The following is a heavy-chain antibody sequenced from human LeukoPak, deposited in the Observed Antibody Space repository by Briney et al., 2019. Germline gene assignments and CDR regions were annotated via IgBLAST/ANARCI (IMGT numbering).Heavy chain of an antibody. Sequence: SETLSLTCAVYGGSFSGYYWSWIRQPPGKGLEWIGEINHSGSTNYNPSLKSRVTISVDTSKNQLSLKLSSVTAADTAVYYCARQAGGTYYFDYWGQGTLVTVSS. D-gene: IGHD2-8*02. CDR2: INHSGST. CDR1: GGSFSGYY. J-gene: IGHJ4*02. V-gene: IGHV4-34*01. CDR3: ARQAGGTYYFDY.